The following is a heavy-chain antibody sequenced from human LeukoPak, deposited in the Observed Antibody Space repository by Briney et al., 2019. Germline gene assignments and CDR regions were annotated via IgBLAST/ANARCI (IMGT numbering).Heavy chain of an antibody. V-gene: IGHV3-21*06. CDR2: ISGTSNHK. J-gene: IGHJ3*02. CDR3: ATRVTADSYDASDI. CDR1: GFIFRSFS. D-gene: IGHD6-13*01. Sequence: GGSLRLSCAASGFIFRSFSMTWVRQAPGKGLEWVASISGTSNHKYHADSVKGRFTISRDNDKNSLYLQMNSLRAEDTALYYCATRVTADSYDASDIWGQGTMVTVSS.